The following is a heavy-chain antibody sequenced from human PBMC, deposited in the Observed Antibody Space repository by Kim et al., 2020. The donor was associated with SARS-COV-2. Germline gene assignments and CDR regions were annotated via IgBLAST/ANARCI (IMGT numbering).Heavy chain of an antibody. CDR3: ARSIKGAARPRADHYWYFDL. Sequence: GGSLRLSCAASGFTVSSNYMSWVRQAPGKGLEWVSVIYSGGSTYYADAVKGRFTISSHNSKNKLYLQMNSRRAEDTAVYYCARSIKGAARPRADHYWYFDLWGRGTLVTVSS. J-gene: IGHJ2*01. D-gene: IGHD6-6*01. CDR2: IYSGGST. V-gene: IGHV3-53*04. CDR1: GFTVSSNY.